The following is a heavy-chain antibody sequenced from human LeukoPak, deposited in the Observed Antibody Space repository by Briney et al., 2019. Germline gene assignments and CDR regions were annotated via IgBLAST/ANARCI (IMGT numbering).Heavy chain of an antibody. V-gene: IGHV6-1*01. J-gene: IGHJ5*02. CDR3: AGSPERQQLNNWFDP. CDR2: TYYRSKWYN. Sequence: SQTLSLTCAISGDSVSSNSATWSWIRQSPSRGLEWLGRTYYRSKWYNDFAVSVKSRITIDPDTSKNQFSLQLNSVTPEDTAVYYCAGSPERQQLNNWFDPWGQGILVTVSS. CDR1: GDSVSSNSAT. D-gene: IGHD6-13*01.